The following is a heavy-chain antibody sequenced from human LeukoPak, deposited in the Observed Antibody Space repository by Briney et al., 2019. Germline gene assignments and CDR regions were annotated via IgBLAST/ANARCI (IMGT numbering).Heavy chain of an antibody. CDR2: ISAYNGNT. CDR3: ARLNYPYSSGWYFLDY. D-gene: IGHD6-19*01. J-gene: IGHJ4*02. CDR1: GYTFTSYG. Sequence: ASVKVSCKASGYTFTSYGISWVRQAPGQGLEWMGWISAYNGNTNYAQKLQGRVTMTTDTSTSTAYMELRSLRSDDTAVYYCARLNYPYSSGWYFLDYWGQGTLVTVSS. V-gene: IGHV1-18*01.